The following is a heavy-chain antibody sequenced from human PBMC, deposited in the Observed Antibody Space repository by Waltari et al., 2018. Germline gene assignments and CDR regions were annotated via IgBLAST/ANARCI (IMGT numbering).Heavy chain of an antibody. J-gene: IGHJ5*02. V-gene: IGHV5-51*01. CDR3: AKADFGPRGWFDP. Sequence: EVHLVQSGAEVKKPGESVNLSCKCSGFNFASHWIAWVRQMPGKGLEWVGMIFPHDCDIRYSPSFQGRVTISADKSISTANLQWDGLTASDTAIYYCAKADFGPRGWFDPWGQGTLVTVSS. CDR2: IFPHDCDI. CDR1: GFNFASHW. D-gene: IGHD1-26*01.